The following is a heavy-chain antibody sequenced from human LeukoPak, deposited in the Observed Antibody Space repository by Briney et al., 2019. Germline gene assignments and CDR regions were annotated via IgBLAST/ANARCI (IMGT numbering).Heavy chain of an antibody. CDR1: GGTFSSYA. D-gene: IGHD2/OR15-2a*01. J-gene: IGHJ4*02. V-gene: IGHV1-69*05. CDR3: ARAQDYLLDY. CDR2: IIPIFGTA. Sequence: SVKVSCKASGGTFSSYAISWVRQAPGQGLEWMGGIIPIFGTANYAQKLQGRVTMTTDTSTSTAYMELRSLRSDDTAVYYCARAQDYLLDYWGQGTLVTVSS.